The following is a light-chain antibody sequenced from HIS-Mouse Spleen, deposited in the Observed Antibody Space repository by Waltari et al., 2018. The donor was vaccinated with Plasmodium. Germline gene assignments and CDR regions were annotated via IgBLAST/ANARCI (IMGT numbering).Light chain of an antibody. V-gene: IGLV2-14*03. CDR1: SSDVGGYNS. CDR2: DVS. CDR3: SSYTSSSTLV. J-gene: IGLJ2*01. Sequence: QSALTQPASVSGSPGQSITISCTGTSSDVGGYNSVPWYQQHPVKAPKLMIYDVSNRPSGVSNRFSGSKSGNTASLTISGLQAEDEADYYCSSYTSSSTLVFGGGTKLTVL.